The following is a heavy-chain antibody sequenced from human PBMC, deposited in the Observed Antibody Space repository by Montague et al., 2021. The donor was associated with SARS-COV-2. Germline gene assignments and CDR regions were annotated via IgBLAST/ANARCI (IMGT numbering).Heavy chain of an antibody. D-gene: IGHD2-2*02. V-gene: IGHV4-34*01. CDR3: ARLGEGVVPAPILGVGPYYSSFYMDV. CDR1: GGSFSGYY. CDR2: INHSGSA. J-gene: IGHJ6*03. Sequence: SETLSLTCAVYGGSFSGYYRNWIRQPPGKGLEWIGEINHSGSANYNPSLKRRVTISVDTSKNQFSLKLNSVTAADTAVYYCARLGEGVVPAPILGVGPYYSSFYMDVWGKGATVTVSS.